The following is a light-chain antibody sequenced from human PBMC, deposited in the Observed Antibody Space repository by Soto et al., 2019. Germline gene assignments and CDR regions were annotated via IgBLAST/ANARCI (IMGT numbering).Light chain of an antibody. CDR2: RNN. V-gene: IGLV1-47*01. J-gene: IGLJ2*01. Sequence: QSVLTQPPSASGTPGQRVTISCSGSSSNIGRNYVYCYQQLPGTAPKRLSYRNNQRPSGVPDRFSGSKSGTSASLAISGLRSEDEADYYCAAWDDSLSVLFGGGTKVTVL. CDR1: SSNIGRNY. CDR3: AAWDDSLSVL.